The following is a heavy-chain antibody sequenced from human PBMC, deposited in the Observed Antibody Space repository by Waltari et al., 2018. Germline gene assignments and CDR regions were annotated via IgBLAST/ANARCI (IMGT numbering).Heavy chain of an antibody. CDR2: IKDDGKEK. CDR1: GFTFNKYW. Sequence: EVQLVESGGGLVQPGGSLRLSGAASGFTFNKYWLTWVRQAPGKGLEWVANIKDDGKEKYHVDSGKGRFTISRDNTKKSLYLQMNSLRVDDTAGYYCARREEGYGEAYYWGQGTLVTVSS. CDR3: ARREEGYGEAYY. D-gene: IGHD3-10*01. V-gene: IGHV3-7*01. J-gene: IGHJ4*02.